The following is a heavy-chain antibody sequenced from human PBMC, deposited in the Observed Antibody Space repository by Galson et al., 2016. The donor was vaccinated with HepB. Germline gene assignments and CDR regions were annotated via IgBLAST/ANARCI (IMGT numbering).Heavy chain of an antibody. V-gene: IGHV7-4-1*02. CDR2: ISTNTGNP. Sequence: SVKVSCKASGYNFGSHALNWVRQAPGQGLEWMGWISTNTGNPSYAQGLTGRFFFSLDASVTTAYLQISGLETEDTAVYYCARITSVGAFDYWGQGTLVTVSS. CDR1: GYNFGSHA. D-gene: IGHD1-26*01. CDR3: ARITSVGAFDY. J-gene: IGHJ4*02.